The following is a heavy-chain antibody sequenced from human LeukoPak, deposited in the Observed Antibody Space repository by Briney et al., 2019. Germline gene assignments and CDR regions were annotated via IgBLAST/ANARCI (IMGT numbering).Heavy chain of an antibody. J-gene: IGHJ4*02. Sequence: GGSLRLSCAASGFTSRSYSMNWVRQAPGKRLEWLSSITSSGSHMYYADSVKGRFTISRDNAKSSLYLQMNSLSADDTAVYYCASFMTTVTIPDYWGQGTLVTVSS. CDR2: ITSSGSHM. CDR1: GFTSRSYS. D-gene: IGHD4-17*01. V-gene: IGHV3-21*01. CDR3: ASFMTTVTIPDY.